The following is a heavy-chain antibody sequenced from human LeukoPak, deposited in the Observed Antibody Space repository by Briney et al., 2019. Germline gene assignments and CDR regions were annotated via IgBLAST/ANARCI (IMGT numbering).Heavy chain of an antibody. V-gene: IGHV4-59*12. D-gene: IGHD4-11*01. Sequence: PSETLSLTCTVSGGSTSSDYWSWIRQSPGKGLEWVGYVYNSGDTGKNPSLKSRVTILLDTSKNQFSLKLSSVTAADTAVYYCASGRMTTVMGGEGVDVWGQGTTVTVSS. CDR2: VYNSGDT. CDR1: GGSTSSDY. J-gene: IGHJ6*02. CDR3: ASGRMTTVMGGEGVDV.